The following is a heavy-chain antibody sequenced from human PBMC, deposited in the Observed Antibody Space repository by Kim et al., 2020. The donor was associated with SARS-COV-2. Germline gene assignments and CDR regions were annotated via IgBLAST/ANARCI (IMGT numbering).Heavy chain of an antibody. CDR2: ISYDGSNK. J-gene: IGHJ6*02. CDR3: AKEGDVVTAMAYYYYYGMDV. Sequence: GGSLRLSCAASGFTFSSYGMHWVRQAPGKGLEWVAVISYDGSNKYYADSVKGRFTISRDNSKNTLYLQMNSLRAEDTAVYYCAKEGDVVTAMAYYYYYGMDVXGQGTTVTVSS. V-gene: IGHV3-30*18. CDR1: GFTFSSYG. D-gene: IGHD5-18*01.